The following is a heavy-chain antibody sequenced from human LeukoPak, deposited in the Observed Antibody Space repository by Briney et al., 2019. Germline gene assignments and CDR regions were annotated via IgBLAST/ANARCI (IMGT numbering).Heavy chain of an antibody. D-gene: IGHD3-16*01. CDR1: GFTFSSYA. V-gene: IGHV3-23*01. CDR3: AKDGADAFDI. J-gene: IGHJ3*02. Sequence: PGGSLRLSCAASGFTFSSYAMSWVRQAPGRGLEWVSATSGSGGSTYYADSVKGRFTISRDNSKNTLYLQMNSLRAEDTAVYYCAKDGADAFDIWGQGTMVTVSS. CDR2: TSGSGGST.